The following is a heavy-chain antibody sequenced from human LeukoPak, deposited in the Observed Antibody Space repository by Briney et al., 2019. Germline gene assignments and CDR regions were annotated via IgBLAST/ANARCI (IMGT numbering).Heavy chain of an antibody. Sequence: GGSLRLSCAASGFTFSTYWMAWVRQAPGKGLEWVANIKEDESAKHQADSVKGRFTISRNNAQNSVYLQMSSLRGEDTAVYYCARDVGGSLDYWGQGTLVTVSS. J-gene: IGHJ4*02. V-gene: IGHV3-7*01. CDR3: ARDVGGSLDY. D-gene: IGHD1-26*01. CDR1: GFTFSTYW. CDR2: IKEDESAK.